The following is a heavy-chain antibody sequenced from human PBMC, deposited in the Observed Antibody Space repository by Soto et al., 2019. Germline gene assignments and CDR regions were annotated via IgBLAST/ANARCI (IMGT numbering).Heavy chain of an antibody. CDR2: INPSGGST. V-gene: IGHV1-46*01. CDR1: GYPLTGYY. D-gene: IGHD3-10*01. CDR3: ARTRELLWFGELFDGISY. Sequence: GALVTVFCRASGYPLTGYYRHWVRQAPEQGIEWMGLINPSGGSTSYEQKFQGRVTMTRDTSTSTVYMERSSLRADDTAVYYCARTRELLWFGELFDGISYWGQGTLVTVSA. J-gene: IGHJ4*02.